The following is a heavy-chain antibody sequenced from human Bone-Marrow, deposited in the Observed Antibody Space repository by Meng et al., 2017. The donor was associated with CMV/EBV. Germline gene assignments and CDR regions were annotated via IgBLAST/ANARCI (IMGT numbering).Heavy chain of an antibody. Sequence: SAPLSLPCTASGGSISSYYWSWNRQPPGKGLEWIREINHSGSTNNNPSLKSRVTISVDTSKKQFSLKLSSVTAADTAVYYCARGGAAGTDYWGQGTLVTVSS. CDR1: GGSISSYY. D-gene: IGHD6-13*01. J-gene: IGHJ4*02. V-gene: IGHV4-34*01. CDR3: ARGGAAGTDY. CDR2: INHSGST.